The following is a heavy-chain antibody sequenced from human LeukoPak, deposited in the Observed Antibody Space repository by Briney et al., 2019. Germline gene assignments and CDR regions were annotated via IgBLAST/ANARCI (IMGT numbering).Heavy chain of an antibody. J-gene: IGHJ3*02. V-gene: IGHV4-39*07. CDR3: ASTPTKVAGAFDI. CDR2: INHSGST. D-gene: IGHD4-23*01. CDR1: GGSINSSGYY. Sequence: NPSETLSLTCTVSGGSINSSGYYWGWIRQPPGKGLEWIREINHSGSTNYNPSLKSRVTISVDTSKNQFSLKLSSVTAADTAVYYCASTPTKVAGAFDIWGQGTMVTVSS.